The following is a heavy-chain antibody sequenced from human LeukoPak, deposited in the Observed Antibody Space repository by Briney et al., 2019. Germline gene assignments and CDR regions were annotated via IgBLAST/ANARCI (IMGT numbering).Heavy chain of an antibody. CDR2: IYYSGST. Sequence: SETLSLACTVSGGSISSYYWSWIRQPPGKGLEWIGYIYYSGSTNYNPSLKSRVTISVDTSKNQFSLKLSSVTAADTAVYYCAGASYDSSGVHWGQGTLVTVS. CDR3: AGASYDSSGVH. V-gene: IGHV4-59*01. J-gene: IGHJ4*02. CDR1: GGSISSYY. D-gene: IGHD3-22*01.